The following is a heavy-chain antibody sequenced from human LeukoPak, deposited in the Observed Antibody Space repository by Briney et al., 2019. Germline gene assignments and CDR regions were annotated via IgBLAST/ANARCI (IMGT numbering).Heavy chain of an antibody. CDR3: ARGTGSSSPFDI. J-gene: IGHJ3*02. Sequence: ASVKVSCKASGRTFSSYTISWVRQAPGQGLEWMGRIIPIPGIANYAQKFQGRVTITADKSTSTAYMELSSLRSEDTAVYYCARGTGSSSPFDIWGQGTMVTVSS. CDR2: IIPIPGIA. V-gene: IGHV1-69*02. D-gene: IGHD6-6*01. CDR1: GRTFSSYT.